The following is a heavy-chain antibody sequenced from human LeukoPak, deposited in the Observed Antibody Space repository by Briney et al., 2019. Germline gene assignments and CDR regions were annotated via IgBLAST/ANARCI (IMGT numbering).Heavy chain of an antibody. Sequence: GASVKVSCKASGYTFIGYYMHWVRQAPGQGLEWMGWINPNSGGTNYAQKLQGRVTMTRDTSISTAYMELSRLRSDDTAVYYCARAHDSSGYYYDPFFDYWGQGTLVTVSS. J-gene: IGHJ4*02. D-gene: IGHD3-22*01. CDR1: GYTFIGYY. V-gene: IGHV1-2*02. CDR2: INPNSGGT. CDR3: ARAHDSSGYYYDPFFDY.